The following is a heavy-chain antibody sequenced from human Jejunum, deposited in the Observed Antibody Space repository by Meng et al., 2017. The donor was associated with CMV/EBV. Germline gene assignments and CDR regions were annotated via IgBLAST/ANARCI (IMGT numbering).Heavy chain of an antibody. D-gene: IGHD2-15*01. CDR2: IYTAGNT. CDR1: GFTVSNTF. V-gene: IGHV3-53*05. CDR3: ARDDHSQHFDS. J-gene: IGHJ4*02. Sequence: SCVASGFTVSNTFISWVRQAPGKGLEWVSVIYTAGNTYYADSVNGRFTISRDSSKNTVYLQMNNLRVEDTGVYYCARDDHSQHFDSWGQGTLVTVSS.